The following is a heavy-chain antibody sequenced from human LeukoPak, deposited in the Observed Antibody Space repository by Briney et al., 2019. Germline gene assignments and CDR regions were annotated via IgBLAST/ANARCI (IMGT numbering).Heavy chain of an antibody. Sequence: GGSLRLSCAASGFTVSSNYMSWVRQAPGKGLEWVSVIYSGGSTYYADSVKGRFTISRDNSKNTPYLQMNSLRAEDTAVYYYARVFTFGGVIEAFDIWGQGTMVTVSS. CDR1: GFTVSSNY. CDR3: ARVFTFGGVIEAFDI. D-gene: IGHD3-16*01. J-gene: IGHJ3*02. CDR2: IYSGGST. V-gene: IGHV3-53*01.